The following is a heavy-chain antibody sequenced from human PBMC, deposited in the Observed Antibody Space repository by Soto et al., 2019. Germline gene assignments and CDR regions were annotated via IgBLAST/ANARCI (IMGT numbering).Heavy chain of an antibody. CDR1: GFTFSSYG. V-gene: IGHV3-33*01. J-gene: IGHJ6*02. CDR2: IWYDGSNK. CDR3: ARGGRYYYDSSGYGVYYYYGMDV. D-gene: IGHD3-22*01. Sequence: GGSLRLSCAASGFTFSSYGMHWVRQAPGKGLEWVAVIWYDGSNKYYADSVKGRFTISRDNSKNTLYLQMNSLRAEDTAVYYCARGGRYYYDSSGYGVYYYYGMDVWGQGTTVTVSS.